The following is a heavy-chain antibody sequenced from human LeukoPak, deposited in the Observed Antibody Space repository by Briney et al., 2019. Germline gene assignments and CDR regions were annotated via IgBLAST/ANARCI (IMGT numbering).Heavy chain of an antibody. J-gene: IGHJ3*02. Sequence: GGSLRLSCAASGFTFSSYEMNWVRQAPGKGLEWVSYISSSGSTIYYADSVKGRFTISRVNAKNSLYLQMNSLRAEDTAVYYCARQLWARGRGGNDAFDIWGQGTMVTVSS. CDR2: ISSSGSTI. V-gene: IGHV3-48*03. CDR3: ARQLWARGRGGNDAFDI. D-gene: IGHD4-23*01. CDR1: GFTFSSYE.